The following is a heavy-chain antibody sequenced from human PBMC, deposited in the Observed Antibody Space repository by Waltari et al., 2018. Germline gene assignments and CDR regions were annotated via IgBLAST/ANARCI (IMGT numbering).Heavy chain of an antibody. D-gene: IGHD6-13*01. CDR1: GGSFSGYY. V-gene: IGHV4-34*01. Sequence: QVQLQQWGAGLLKPSETLSLTCAVYGGSFSGYYWSWIRQPPGKGLEWIGEINPSGSTNYTPSLKSRVTISVDTSKNQFSLKLSSVTAADTAVYYCARAQTRIAAAGIWGQGTLVTVSS. CDR2: INPSGST. CDR3: ARAQTRIAAAGI. J-gene: IGHJ4*02.